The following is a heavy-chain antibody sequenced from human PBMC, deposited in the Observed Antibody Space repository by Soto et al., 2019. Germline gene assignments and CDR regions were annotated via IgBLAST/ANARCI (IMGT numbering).Heavy chain of an antibody. Sequence: GGSLRLSCAASGFTFSTYAMTWVRQAPGKGLEWVSAISGSGGSTYYADSVKGRFTISRDNSKNTLYLQMNSLRADDTAVYYCGRIQLWRSIDYWGQGTLVTVSS. D-gene: IGHD5-18*01. CDR3: GRIQLWRSIDY. J-gene: IGHJ4*02. CDR2: ISGSGGST. V-gene: IGHV3-23*01. CDR1: GFTFSTYA.